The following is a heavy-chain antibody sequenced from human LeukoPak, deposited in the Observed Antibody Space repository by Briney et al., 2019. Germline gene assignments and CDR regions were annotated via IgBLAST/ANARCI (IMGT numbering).Heavy chain of an antibody. CDR3: ARHGRFYDAFDI. CDR1: GYTFTSYG. Sequence: ASVKVSCKASGYTFTSYGISWVRQAPGQGLEWMGWINPNSGGTNYAQKFQGRVTMTRDTSFNTAYMDMSRLRSDDTAVYYCARHGRFYDAFDIWGQGTMVTVSS. V-gene: IGHV1-2*02. D-gene: IGHD3-3*01. J-gene: IGHJ3*02. CDR2: INPNSGGT.